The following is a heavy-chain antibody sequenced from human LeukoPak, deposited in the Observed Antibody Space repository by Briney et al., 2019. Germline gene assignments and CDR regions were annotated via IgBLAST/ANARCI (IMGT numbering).Heavy chain of an antibody. CDR2: IYYSGST. Sequence: SETLSLTCTVSGGSISSGGYYWSWIRQHPGKGLEWIGCIYYSGSTYYNPSLKSRVTISVDTSKNQFSLKLSSVTAADTAVYYCAGDSGSYYDAFDIWGQGTMVTVSS. CDR3: AGDSGSYYDAFDI. J-gene: IGHJ3*02. V-gene: IGHV4-31*03. CDR1: GGSISSGGYY. D-gene: IGHD1-26*01.